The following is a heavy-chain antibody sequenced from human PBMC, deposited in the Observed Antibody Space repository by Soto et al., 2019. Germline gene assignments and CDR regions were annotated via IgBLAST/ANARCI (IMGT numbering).Heavy chain of an antibody. CDR1: GYTFTSYG. Sequence: ASVKVSCKASGYTFTSYGISWVRQAPGQGLEWMGWISAYNGNTNYAQKLQGRVTMTTDTSTSTAYMELRSLRSDDTAVYYCARVTFTIFGVVENWFDPWGQETLVTVPS. CDR2: ISAYNGNT. V-gene: IGHV1-18*01. CDR3: ARVTFTIFGVVENWFDP. J-gene: IGHJ5*02. D-gene: IGHD3-3*01.